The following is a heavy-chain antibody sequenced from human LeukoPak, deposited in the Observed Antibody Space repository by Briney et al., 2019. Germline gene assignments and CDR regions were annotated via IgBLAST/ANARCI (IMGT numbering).Heavy chain of an antibody. D-gene: IGHD3-22*01. CDR3: ATPYYYDSSGYYDAFDI. V-gene: IGHV4-59*08. Sequence: SETLSLTCTVSGGSISSYYWSWIRQPPGKGLEWIGYIYYSGSTYYNPSLKSRVAISVDTSKNQFSLKLSSVTAADTAVYYCATPYYYDSSGYYDAFDIWGQGTMVTVSS. CDR1: GGSISSYY. J-gene: IGHJ3*02. CDR2: IYYSGST.